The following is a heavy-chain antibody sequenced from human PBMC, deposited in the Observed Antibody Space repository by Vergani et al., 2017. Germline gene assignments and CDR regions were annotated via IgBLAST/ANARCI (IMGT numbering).Heavy chain of an antibody. CDR1: GYTFTGYY. CDR3: ARDTEIHLTSDYYYGMDV. Sequence: QVQLVQSGAEVKKPGASVKVSCKASGYTFTGYYMHWVRQAPGQGLEWMGWINPNSGGTNYAQKFQGRVTMTRDTSISTAYMELSRLRSDDTAVYYCARDTEIHLTSDYYYGMDVWGQGTTVTVSS. V-gene: IGHV1-2*02. J-gene: IGHJ6*02. CDR2: INPNSGGT. D-gene: IGHD2-8*02.